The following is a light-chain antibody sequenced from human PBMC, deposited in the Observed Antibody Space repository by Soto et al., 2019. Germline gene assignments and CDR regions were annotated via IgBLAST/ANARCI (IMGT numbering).Light chain of an antibody. J-gene: IGKJ4*01. V-gene: IGKV1-5*03. CDR2: KAS. CDR3: QQLRSYPST. Sequence: DIPMTQSPSTLSGSVGDRVTITCRASQTISSWLAWYQQKPGKAPKLLIYKASTLKSGVPARFSGSGSGTEFTLTISSLQPDDFATYYCQQLRSYPSTFGGGTKVDIK. CDR1: QTISSW.